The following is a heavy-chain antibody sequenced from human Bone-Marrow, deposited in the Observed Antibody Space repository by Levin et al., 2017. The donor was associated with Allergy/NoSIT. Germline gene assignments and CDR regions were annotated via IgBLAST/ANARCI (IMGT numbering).Heavy chain of an antibody. CDR1: GGTFSSYA. J-gene: IGHJ5*02. D-gene: IGHD1-14*01. CDR3: STPGATGDWFDP. Sequence: SVKVSCKVSGGTFSSYAVSWVRQAPGQGLEWMGTIIPVFGTTNYAQKFQGRVTFTADESTSTVYMELTSLRSEDTAVYYCSTPGATGDWFDPWGQGTLVTVSS. V-gene: IGHV1-69*13. CDR2: IIPVFGTT.